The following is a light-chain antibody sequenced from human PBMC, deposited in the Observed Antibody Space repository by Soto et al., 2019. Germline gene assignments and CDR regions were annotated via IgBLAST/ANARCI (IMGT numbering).Light chain of an antibody. CDR2: GVS. J-gene: IGLJ1*01. CDR3: NSYTTSTTYV. CDR1: TSDVGAYDY. V-gene: IGLV2-14*03. Sequence: QSALTQPASVSGSPGQSITISCTGTTSDVGAYDYVSWNQQHPGKAPKLIIFGVSNRPSGVSTRFSGSKSGNTASLTISGLQPEDEADYYCNSYTTSTTYVFGTGTKLTVL.